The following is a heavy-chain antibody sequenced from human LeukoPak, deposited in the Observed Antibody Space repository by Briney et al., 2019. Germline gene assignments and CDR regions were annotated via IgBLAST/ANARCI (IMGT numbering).Heavy chain of an antibody. J-gene: IGHJ2*01. CDR2: IRYDGSNK. Sequence: PGGSLRLSCAASGFTFSSYGMHWVRQAPGKGLEWVAFIRYDGSNKYYADSVNGRFTISRDSSLNTVYLQMNSLRAEDTAVYYCAKEPTAHEWYFDLWGRGTPVTVSS. CDR3: AKEPTAHEWYFDL. D-gene: IGHD1-1*01. V-gene: IGHV3-30*02. CDR1: GFTFSSYG.